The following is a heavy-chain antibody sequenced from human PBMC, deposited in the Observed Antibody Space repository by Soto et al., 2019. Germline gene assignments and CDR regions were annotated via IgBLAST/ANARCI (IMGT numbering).Heavy chain of an antibody. V-gene: IGHV3-23*01. Sequence: EVQLLESGGGLVQPGGSLRLSCAASGFTFSSYAMSWVRQAPGKGLEWVSAISGSGGSTYYADSVKGRFPISRDNSKNTLYLQMNSLRAEDTAVYYCAKAPDIVVVPAAILYWGQGTLVTVSS. J-gene: IGHJ4*02. CDR2: ISGSGGST. CDR3: AKAPDIVVVPAAILY. D-gene: IGHD2-2*01. CDR1: GFTFSSYA.